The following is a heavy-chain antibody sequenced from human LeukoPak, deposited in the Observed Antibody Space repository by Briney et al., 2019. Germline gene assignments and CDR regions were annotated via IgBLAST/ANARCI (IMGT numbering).Heavy chain of an antibody. Sequence: ASVKVSRKGSGYSFTSYGIIWVRQAPGQGLEWVGWISPYNGNTNYAQKLQGRVTMTTDTSTSTAYMELRSLRSDDTAVYYCARDYYGSGTETEYWGQGTLVTVSS. D-gene: IGHD3-10*01. CDR1: GYSFTSYG. J-gene: IGHJ4*02. CDR2: ISPYNGNT. CDR3: ARDYYGSGTETEY. V-gene: IGHV1-18*01.